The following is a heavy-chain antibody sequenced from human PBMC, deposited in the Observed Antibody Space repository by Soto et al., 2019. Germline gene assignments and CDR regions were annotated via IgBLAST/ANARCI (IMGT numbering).Heavy chain of an antibody. D-gene: IGHD4-17*01. CDR2: ISAYNGNT. CDR1: GYTFTSYG. V-gene: IGHV1-18*04. Sequence: QVQLVQSGAEVKKPGASVKVSCKASGYTFTSYGISWVRQAPGQGLEWMGWISAYNGNTNYAQKLQGRVTMTTDTSTSTAYMELRSLRSDDTAVYYCAREQLDYGDYVFSKYFQHWGQGTLVTVSS. J-gene: IGHJ1*01. CDR3: AREQLDYGDYVFSKYFQH.